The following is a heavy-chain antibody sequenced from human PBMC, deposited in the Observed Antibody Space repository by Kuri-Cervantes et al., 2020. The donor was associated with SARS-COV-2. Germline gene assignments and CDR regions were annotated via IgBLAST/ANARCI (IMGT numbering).Heavy chain of an antibody. J-gene: IGHJ3*01. V-gene: IGHV5-10-1*01. D-gene: IGHD2-15*01. CDR3: VRTPHLGAFDF. CDR1: GYDFTIYW. Sequence: GESLKISCEVSGYDFTIYWISWVRQMPRKGLEWMGRIDPSDSYTDYSPSFGGHVTISIDKSISTAYLQWSSLKASDTAMYYCVRTPHLGAFDFWGQGTMVTVSS. CDR2: IDPSDSYT.